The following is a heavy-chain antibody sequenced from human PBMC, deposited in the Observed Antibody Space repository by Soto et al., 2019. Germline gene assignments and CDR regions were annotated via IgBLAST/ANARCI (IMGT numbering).Heavy chain of an antibody. CDR1: GGGISSYA. CDR3: ASRCSWYLPRVYYYYYYGMDV. Sequence: SAKASCKECGGGISSYARSSVRQDTGQGLEWMGGIIPIFGTANYAQKFQGRVTITADKSPSTAYMELSSLRSEDTAVYYCASRCSWYLPRVYYYYYYGMDVWGQGTTVTSP. V-gene: IGHV1-69*06. CDR2: IIPIFGTA. J-gene: IGHJ6*02. D-gene: IGHD6-13*01.